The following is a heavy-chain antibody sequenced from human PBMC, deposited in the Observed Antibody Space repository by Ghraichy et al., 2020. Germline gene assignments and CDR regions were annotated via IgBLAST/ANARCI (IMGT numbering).Heavy chain of an antibody. CDR2: ISGSGGST. CDR1: GFTFSSYA. CDR3: AKLVYCSSTSCYFWYFDL. V-gene: IGHV3-23*01. J-gene: IGHJ2*01. D-gene: IGHD2-2*01. Sequence: GESLNISCAASGFTFSSYAMSWVRQAPGKGLEWVSAISGSGGSTYYADSVKGRFTISRDNSKNTLYLQMNSLRAEDTAVYYCAKLVYCSSTSCYFWYFDLWGRGTLGTVSS.